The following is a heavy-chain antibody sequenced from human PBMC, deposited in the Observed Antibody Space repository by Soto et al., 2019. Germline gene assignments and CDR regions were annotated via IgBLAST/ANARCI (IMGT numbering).Heavy chain of an antibody. Sequence: GGSLRLSCAASGFTFSSYGMHWVRQAPGKGLEWVAGISYDGSNKYYADSVKGRFTISRDNSKNTLYLQMNSLRAEDTAVYYCAKDSSGYTYYYYGMDVWGQGTTVTVS. J-gene: IGHJ6*02. V-gene: IGHV3-30*18. CDR3: AKDSSGYTYYYYGMDV. D-gene: IGHD5-12*01. CDR1: GFTFSSYG. CDR2: ISYDGSNK.